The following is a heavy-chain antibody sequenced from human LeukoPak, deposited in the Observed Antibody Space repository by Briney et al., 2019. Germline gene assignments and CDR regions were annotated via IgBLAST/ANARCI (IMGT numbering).Heavy chain of an antibody. V-gene: IGHV3-7*01. CDR2: VKQDGSEK. CDR1: GFTFSSYW. D-gene: IGHD2-2*01. Sequence: GGSLRLSCAASGFTFSSYWMSWVRQAPGKGLEWVANVKQDGSEKYYVDSVKGRFTISRDNAKNSLYLQMNSLRAEDTAVYYCASSAILGYCSSTSCYSDYYYGMDVRGQGTTVTVSS. CDR3: ASSAILGYCSSTSCYSDYYYGMDV. J-gene: IGHJ6*02.